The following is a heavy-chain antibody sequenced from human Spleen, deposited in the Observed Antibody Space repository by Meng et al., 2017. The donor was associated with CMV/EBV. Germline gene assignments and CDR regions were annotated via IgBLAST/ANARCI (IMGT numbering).Heavy chain of an antibody. Sequence: GESLKISCAASGFTFSSYAMSWVRQAPGKGLEWVSAISGSGSSTYYADSVKGRFTISRDNSKNTLYLQMNSLRAEDTAVYYCANRFYYFDYWGQGTLVTVSS. D-gene: IGHD6-25*01. V-gene: IGHV3-23*01. CDR2: ISGSGSST. J-gene: IGHJ4*02. CDR1: GFTFSSYA. CDR3: ANRFYYFDY.